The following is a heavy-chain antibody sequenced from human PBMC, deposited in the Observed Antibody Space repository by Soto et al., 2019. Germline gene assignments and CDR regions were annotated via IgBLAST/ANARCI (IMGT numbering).Heavy chain of an antibody. J-gene: IGHJ4*02. CDR2: ISGSGGST. CDR1: GFTFSSYA. D-gene: IGHD6-19*01. V-gene: IGHV3-23*01. CDR3: ARRSSGWYFDS. Sequence: EVQLLESGGGLVQPGGSLRLSCAASGFTFSSYAMSWVRQAPGKGLEWVSVISGSGGSTYYADSVKGRFTISRDNSQHTLYLQMNSLRAEDTAVYYCARRSSGWYFDSWGQGTLVTVSS.